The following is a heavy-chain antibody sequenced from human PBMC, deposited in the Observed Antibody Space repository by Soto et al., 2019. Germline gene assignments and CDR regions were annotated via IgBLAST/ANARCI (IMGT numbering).Heavy chain of an antibody. CDR1: GSTLSSHW. V-gene: IGHV3-7*05. CDR2: INQDGFGK. Sequence: EVQLVESGGGLVQPGGSLRLSCVISGSTLSSHWMTWVRQAPGKGLEWVASINQDGFGKHYLDSVKGRFTISRDTAKSSLYLQMDSLRVEDTAVYYCAKYHGSGSYPYGGQGTLVTVS. J-gene: IGHJ4*02. CDR3: AKYHGSGSYPY. D-gene: IGHD1-26*01.